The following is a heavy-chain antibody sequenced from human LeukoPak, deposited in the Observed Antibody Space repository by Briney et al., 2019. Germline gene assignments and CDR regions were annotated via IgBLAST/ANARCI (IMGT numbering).Heavy chain of an antibody. CDR2: ISSSSSDI. V-gene: IGHV3-21*01. Sequence: PGGSLRLSCAASGFTFSSYSMNWVRQAPGKGLEWVSSISSSSSDIHYADSANGRFTISRDNAQMSLHLQMNALRAEDTAVYYCAREISARVTYYDAFTGYHPFDFWGQGTLVTVSS. CDR3: AREISARVTYYDAFTGYHPFDF. D-gene: IGHD3-9*01. J-gene: IGHJ4*02. CDR1: GFTFSSYS.